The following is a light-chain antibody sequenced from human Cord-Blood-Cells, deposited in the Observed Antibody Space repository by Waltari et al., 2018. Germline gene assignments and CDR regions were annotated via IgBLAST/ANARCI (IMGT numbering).Light chain of an antibody. CDR2: GAS. CDR1: QSVSIN. CDR3: QQYNNWPAWT. Sequence: EIVMTQSPATLSVSPGERATLSCRASQSVSINLAWYQQKPGQAPRLIIYGASTRATVIPARFSGGGSGTEITLTISSLQSEDFAVYYCQQYNNWPAWTFGQGTKVEIK. J-gene: IGKJ1*01. V-gene: IGKV3-15*01.